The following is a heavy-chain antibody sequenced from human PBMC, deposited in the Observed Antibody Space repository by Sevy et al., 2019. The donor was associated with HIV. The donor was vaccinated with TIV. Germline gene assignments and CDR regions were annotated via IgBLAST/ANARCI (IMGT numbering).Heavy chain of an antibody. CDR1: GYRFTDYS. CDR3: ARGVMMPAQGHFEY. V-gene: IGHV1-2*06. J-gene: IGHJ4*02. D-gene: IGHD2-2*01. CDR2: INPNSGGT. Sequence: ASVKVSCKASGYRFTDYSILWVRQAPGQGLEWMGRINPNSGGTNYAQKFQGRVTMTRDTSISTAYMELSRRTSDDTAVYYWARGVMMPAQGHFEYWGQGTLVTVSS.